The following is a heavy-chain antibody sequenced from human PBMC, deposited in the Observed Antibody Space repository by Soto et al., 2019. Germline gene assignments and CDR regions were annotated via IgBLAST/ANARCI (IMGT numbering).Heavy chain of an antibody. CDR2: INHSGST. Sequence: SETLSLTCRVSDGSMNSDSSYWGWIRQPPGKGLEWIGVINHSGSTYHNLSLKGRVTMSVDTSRNQFSLKLTAMTAADTAVYYCTRLGGYVSVGYYYLWDSWGQGTLVTVSS. V-gene: IGHV4-39*01. CDR1: DGSMNSDSSY. CDR3: TRLGGYVSVGYYYLWDS. D-gene: IGHD3-22*01. J-gene: IGHJ4*02.